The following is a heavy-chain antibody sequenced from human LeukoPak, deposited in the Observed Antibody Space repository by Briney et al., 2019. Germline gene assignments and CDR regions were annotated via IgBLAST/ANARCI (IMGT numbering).Heavy chain of an antibody. CDR3: ARDSLVRGVTPYSFDY. CDR1: GFTFSNYW. V-gene: IGHV3-7*01. Sequence: GGSLRLSCAASGFTFSNYWMSWVRQAPGKGLEWVANIKQDGSEKYYVNSVKGRFTISRDNAKNSLYLQMNSLRAEDTAVYYCARDSLVRGVTPYSFDYWGQGTLVTVSS. CDR2: IKQDGSEK. J-gene: IGHJ4*02. D-gene: IGHD3-10*01.